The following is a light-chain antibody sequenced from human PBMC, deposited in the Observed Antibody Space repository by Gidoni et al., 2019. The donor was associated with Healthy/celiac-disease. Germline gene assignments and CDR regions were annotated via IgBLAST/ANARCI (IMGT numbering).Light chain of an antibody. CDR1: KLGDKY. Sequence: SYELTQPPSVSVSPGQTASITCSGDKLGDKYACWYPQKPGQSPVVVIYQDSKRPSGIPERFSGSNSGNTATLTISGTQAMDEADYYCQAWDSSSVVFGTGTKVTVL. V-gene: IGLV3-1*01. CDR2: QDS. CDR3: QAWDSSSVV. J-gene: IGLJ1*01.